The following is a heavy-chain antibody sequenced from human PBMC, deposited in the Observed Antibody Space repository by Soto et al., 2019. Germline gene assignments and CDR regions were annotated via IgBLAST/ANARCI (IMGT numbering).Heavy chain of an antibody. CDR3: ARDPRTSIAARQGYYGMDV. J-gene: IGHJ6*02. CDR2: ISYDGSNK. CDR1: GFTFSSYA. D-gene: IGHD6-6*01. V-gene: IGHV3-30-3*01. Sequence: GGSLRLSCAAFGFTFSSYAMHWVRQAPGKGLEWVAVISYDGSNKYYADSVKGRFTISRDNSKNTLYLQMNSLRAEDTAVYYCARDPRTSIAARQGYYGMDVWGQGTTVTVSS.